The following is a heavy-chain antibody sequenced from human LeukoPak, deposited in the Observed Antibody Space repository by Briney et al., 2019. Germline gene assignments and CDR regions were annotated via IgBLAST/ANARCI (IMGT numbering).Heavy chain of an antibody. J-gene: IGHJ4*02. Sequence: GGSLRLSCAASGLTFSDHSMTWVRQAPGKGLFWVSGISAGGGSTYYADSVKGRFTISRDNSRNTLYLQMNSLRAEDTAVYYCAKDAAGPEYWGQGTLVTVSS. D-gene: IGHD6-13*01. V-gene: IGHV3-23*01. CDR1: GLTFSDHS. CDR2: ISAGGGST. CDR3: AKDAAGPEY.